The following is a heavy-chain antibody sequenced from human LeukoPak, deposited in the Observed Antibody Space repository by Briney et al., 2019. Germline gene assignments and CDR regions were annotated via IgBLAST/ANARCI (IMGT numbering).Heavy chain of an antibody. D-gene: IGHD3-10*01. Sequence: SETLSLTCTVSGGSISSYYWSWIRQPPGKGLEWIGYIYHSGSTKYNPSLKSRVTISVDTSQNQFSLKLSSVTAADTAVYFCARVYYGRTYDYWYFDLWGRGTLVTVSS. V-gene: IGHV4-59*01. J-gene: IGHJ2*01. CDR3: ARVYYGRTYDYWYFDL. CDR2: IYHSGST. CDR1: GGSISSYY.